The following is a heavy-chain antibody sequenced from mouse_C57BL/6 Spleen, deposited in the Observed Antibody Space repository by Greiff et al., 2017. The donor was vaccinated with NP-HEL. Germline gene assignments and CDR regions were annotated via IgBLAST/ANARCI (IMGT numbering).Heavy chain of an antibody. J-gene: IGHJ1*03. CDR3: ARGGDYDGTHWYFDV. D-gene: IGHD1-1*01. Sequence: EVQLQQSGPELVKPGASVKISCKASGYTFTDYYMNWVKQSHGKSLEWIGDINPNNGGTSYNQKFKGKATLTVDKSSSTAYMELRSLTSEDSAVYYCARGGDYDGTHWYFDVWGTGTTVTVSS. CDR1: GYTFTDYY. CDR2: INPNNGGT. V-gene: IGHV1-26*01.